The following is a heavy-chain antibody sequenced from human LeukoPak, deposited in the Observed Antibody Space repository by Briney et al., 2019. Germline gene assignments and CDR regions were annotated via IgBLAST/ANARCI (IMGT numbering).Heavy chain of an antibody. D-gene: IGHD3-16*01. CDR2: ISWNSGSI. J-gene: IGHJ6*03. CDR1: GFTFDDYA. CDR3: ARTVGEIWYYYYMDV. Sequence: GGSLRLSCAASGFTFDDYAMHWVRQAPGKGLEWVSGISWNSGSIGYADSVKGRFTISRDNAKNSLYLQMNSLRAEDTALYYCARTVGEIWYYYYMDVWGKGTTVTVSS. V-gene: IGHV3-9*01.